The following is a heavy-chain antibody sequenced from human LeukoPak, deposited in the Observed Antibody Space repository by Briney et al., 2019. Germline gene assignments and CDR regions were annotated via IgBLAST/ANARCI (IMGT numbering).Heavy chain of an antibody. CDR3: ARGHYDSSGYYYGAIDY. J-gene: IGHJ4*02. V-gene: IGHV3-21*04. CDR2: ISSSSSYI. D-gene: IGHD3-22*01. Sequence: GGSLRLSCAASGFTFSSYSMNWVRQAPGKGLEWVSSISSSSSYIYYADSVKGRFTISRDNAKNSLYLQMNSLRAEDTAVYYCARGHYDSSGYYYGAIDYWGQGTLVTVSS. CDR1: GFTFSSYS.